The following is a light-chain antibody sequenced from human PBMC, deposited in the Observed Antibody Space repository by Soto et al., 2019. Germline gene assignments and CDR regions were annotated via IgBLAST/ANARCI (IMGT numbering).Light chain of an antibody. V-gene: IGLV1-40*01. J-gene: IGLJ2*01. Sequence: QSVLTQPPSVSGAPGQRVTICCTGSSSNIGAGYDVHWYQQLPGTAPKVLIYGNSNRPSGVPDRFSGSKSGTSASLAITGRQAGDGSDYYCQSYDSSLSALVGGGTKLTVL. CDR3: QSYDSSLSAL. CDR2: GNS. CDR1: SSNIGAGYD.